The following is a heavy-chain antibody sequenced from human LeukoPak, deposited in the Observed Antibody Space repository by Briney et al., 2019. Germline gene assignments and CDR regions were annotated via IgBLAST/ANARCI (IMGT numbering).Heavy chain of an antibody. CDR2: ISAYNGNT. CDR3: ARDVMYYYDSSGFFDY. V-gene: IGHV1-18*01. CDR1: GYTFTSYG. D-gene: IGHD3-22*01. J-gene: IGHJ4*02. Sequence: ASVKVSCKASGYTFTSYGISWVRQAPGQGLEWMGWISAYNGNTNYVQKLQGRVTMTTDTSTSTAYMELRSLRSDDTAVYYCARDVMYYYDSSGFFDYWGQGTLVTVSS.